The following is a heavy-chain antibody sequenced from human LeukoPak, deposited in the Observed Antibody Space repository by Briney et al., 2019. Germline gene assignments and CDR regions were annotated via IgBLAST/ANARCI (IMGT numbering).Heavy chain of an antibody. CDR3: ATGGRSSHYYDSSGYYYFDY. CDR1: GYTLTELS. D-gene: IGHD3-22*01. Sequence: ASVKVSCKVSGYTLTELSMHWVRQAPGKGLEWMGGFDPEDGETIYAQKFQGRVTMTEDTSTDTAYMELSSLRSEDTAVYYCATGGRSSHYYDSSGYYYFDYWGQGTLVTVSS. J-gene: IGHJ4*02. V-gene: IGHV1-24*01. CDR2: FDPEDGET.